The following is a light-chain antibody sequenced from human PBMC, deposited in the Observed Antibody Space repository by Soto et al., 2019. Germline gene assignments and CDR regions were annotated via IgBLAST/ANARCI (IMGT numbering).Light chain of an antibody. Sequence: QPALTQPASVSGSPGQSITISCTGTSSDVGSYNLVSWYQQHPGKAPKLMIYEVSKRPSGVSNRFSGSKSGNTASLTISGLQAEDEADYYCCSYAGSSTSLYVFGTGTKVTVL. J-gene: IGLJ1*01. CDR3: CSYAGSSTSLYV. CDR2: EVS. CDR1: SSDVGSYNL. V-gene: IGLV2-23*02.